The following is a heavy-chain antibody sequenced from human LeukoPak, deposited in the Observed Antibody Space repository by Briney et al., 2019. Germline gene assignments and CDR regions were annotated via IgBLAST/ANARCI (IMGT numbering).Heavy chain of an antibody. J-gene: IGHJ6*03. CDR2: MNPNSGNT. V-gene: IGHV1-8*01. CDR1: GYTFTSYD. CDR3: AREMAAAAFYYYYYMDV. D-gene: IGHD6-13*01. Sequence: ASVKVSCKASGYTFTSYDINWVRQATGQGLEWMGWMNPNSGNTGYAQKFQGRVTMTRNTSISTAYMELSSRRSEDTAVYYCAREMAAAAFYYYYYMDVWGKGTTVTISS.